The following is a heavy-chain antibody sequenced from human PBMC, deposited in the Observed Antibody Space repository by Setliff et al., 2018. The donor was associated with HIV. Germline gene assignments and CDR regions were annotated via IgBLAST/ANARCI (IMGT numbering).Heavy chain of an antibody. CDR3: ATDCAVVGGTGSLDS. CDR2: IKQDGSEK. D-gene: IGHD1-26*01. J-gene: IGHJ4*02. Sequence: GGSLRLSCAASGFTFSTYWMSWVRQAPGKGLEWVANIKQDGSEKNYTDSVKGRSTISRDNAKNSLYLQMNSLRVEDTAVYYCATDCAVVGGTGSLDSWGQGTLVTVSS. CDR1: GFTFSTYW. V-gene: IGHV3-7*05.